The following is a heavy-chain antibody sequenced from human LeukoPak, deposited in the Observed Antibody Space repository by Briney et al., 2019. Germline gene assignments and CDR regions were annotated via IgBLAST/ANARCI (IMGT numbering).Heavy chain of an antibody. D-gene: IGHD2-15*01. CDR3: AKSKEDCCGSFDP. Sequence: GRSLRLSCAASGFTFSNYGMHWVRQAPGKGLEWVSAISGSYTSYYADSVKGRFTISRDNSKNTLYLQMNSLRAEDTALYYCAKSKEDCCGSFDPWGQGTLVTVSS. V-gene: IGHV3-23*01. CDR2: ISGSYTS. J-gene: IGHJ5*02. CDR1: GFTFSNYG.